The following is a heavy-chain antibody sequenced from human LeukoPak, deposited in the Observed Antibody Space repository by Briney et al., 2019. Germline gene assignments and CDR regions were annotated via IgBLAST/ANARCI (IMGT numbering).Heavy chain of an antibody. J-gene: IGHJ3*01. CDR3: ARRGDYDRQGAFDV. V-gene: IGHV4-34*01. CDR2: INHSGST. D-gene: IGHD4-17*01. CDR1: GGSFSGYY. Sequence: SETLSLTCAVYGGSFSGYYWSWIRQPPGKGLEWIGEINHSGSTNYNPSLKSRVTISVDTSKNQFSLKLSSVTAADTAVYYCARRGDYDRQGAFDVWGQGTVVTVSS.